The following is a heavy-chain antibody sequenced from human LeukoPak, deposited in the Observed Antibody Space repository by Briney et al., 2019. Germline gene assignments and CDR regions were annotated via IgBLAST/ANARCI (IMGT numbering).Heavy chain of an antibody. CDR2: IYYSGST. CDR1: GGSISSSSYY. Sequence: SETLSLTCTVSGGSISSSSYYWGWIRQPPGKGLEWIGSIYYSGSTYYNPSLTSRVTISVDTSKNQFSLKLSSVTAADTAVYYCARVAPSIDYWGQGTLVTVSS. J-gene: IGHJ4*02. D-gene: IGHD2-15*01. CDR3: ARVAPSIDY. V-gene: IGHV4-39*01.